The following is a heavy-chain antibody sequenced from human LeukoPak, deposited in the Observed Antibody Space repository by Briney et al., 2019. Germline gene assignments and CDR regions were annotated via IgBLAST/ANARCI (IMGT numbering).Heavy chain of an antibody. Sequence: SQTLSLICTVSVGSISSAGYYWSWIRQHPGKGLELIGYIYYSGSTYYNPSLKSRVTISVDASNNQFSLKLRSVTAAETAVYYCGRDAEYYYGSGSYSSGSDVWGQGTTVTVSS. CDR1: VGSISSAGYY. V-gene: IGHV4-31*03. CDR3: GRDAEYYYGSGSYSSGSDV. J-gene: IGHJ6*02. CDR2: IYYSGST. D-gene: IGHD3-10*01.